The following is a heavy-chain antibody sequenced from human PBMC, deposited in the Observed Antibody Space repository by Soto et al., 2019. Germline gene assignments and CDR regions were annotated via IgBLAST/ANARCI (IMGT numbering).Heavy chain of an antibody. D-gene: IGHD6-19*01. CDR2: IRQDGREE. J-gene: IGHJ3*02. CDR1: GFTFSSHW. CDR3: AKSDGYSFDI. V-gene: IGHV3-7*01. Sequence: QLVESGGGLVQPGGSLRLSCAASGFTFSSHWMTWVRQAPGKGLEWVANIRQDGREEHYLDSVKGRFTLSRDNAQNSLYLQMNGLRVEDTAVYYCAKSDGYSFDIRGQGTLVTVSS.